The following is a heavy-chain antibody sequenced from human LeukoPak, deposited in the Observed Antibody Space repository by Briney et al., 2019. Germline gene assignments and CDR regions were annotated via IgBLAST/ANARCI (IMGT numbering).Heavy chain of an antibody. Sequence: GGSLRLSCAASGFTVSSNYMSWVRQAPGKGLEWVSVIYSGGSTYYADSVKGRFTISRDNSKNTLYLQMNSLRAEDTAVYYCARSTYDSSGYYSCFDPWGQGTLVTVSS. CDR2: IYSGGST. CDR1: GFTVSSNY. D-gene: IGHD3-22*01. V-gene: IGHV3-66*01. CDR3: ARSTYDSSGYYSCFDP. J-gene: IGHJ5*02.